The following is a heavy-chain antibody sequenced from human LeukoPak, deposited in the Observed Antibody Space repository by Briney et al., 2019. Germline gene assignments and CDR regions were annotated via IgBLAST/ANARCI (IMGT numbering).Heavy chain of an antibody. D-gene: IGHD3-10*01. V-gene: IGHV3-7*01. CDR1: GFTFSSYW. Sequence: PGGSLRLFCSASGFTFSSYWMSWVRQALGKGLEWVANIKQDGSKKYYVDSVKGRFTISRDNAKNSLYLQMNSLRAEDTAVYYCARKLYYYYGMDVWGQGTTVTVSS. CDR2: IKQDGSKK. J-gene: IGHJ6*02. CDR3: ARKLYYYYGMDV.